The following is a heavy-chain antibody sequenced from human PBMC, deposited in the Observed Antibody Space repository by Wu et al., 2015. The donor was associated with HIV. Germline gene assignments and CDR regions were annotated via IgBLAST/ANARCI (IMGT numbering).Heavy chain of an antibody. D-gene: IGHD3-9*01. Sequence: QVQLVQSGAEVKKPGSSVKVSCKASGGTFSSYAISWVRQAPGQGLEWMGRIIPIFGTANYAQKFQGRVTITADESTSTAYMELSSLRSEDTAVYYCARDDYDILAVIGAFDIWGQGDNGHRSLQ. V-gene: IGHV1-69*13. J-gene: IGHJ3*02. CDR1: GGTFSSYA. CDR2: IIPIFGTA. CDR3: ARDDYDILAVIGAFDI.